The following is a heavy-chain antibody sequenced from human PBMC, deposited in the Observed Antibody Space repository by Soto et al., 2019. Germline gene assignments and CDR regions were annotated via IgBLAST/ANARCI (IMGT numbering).Heavy chain of an antibody. CDR2: IIPIFGTA. J-gene: IGHJ4*02. Sequence: SVKVSCKASGGTFSSYAISWVRQAPGQGLEWMGGIIPIFGTANYAQKFQGRVTITADKSTSTAYMELSSLRSEDTAVYYCARDSREDYYDSSGYSPYYFDYWGQGTLVTVSS. D-gene: IGHD3-22*01. CDR1: GGTFSSYA. CDR3: ARDSREDYYDSSGYSPYYFDY. V-gene: IGHV1-69*06.